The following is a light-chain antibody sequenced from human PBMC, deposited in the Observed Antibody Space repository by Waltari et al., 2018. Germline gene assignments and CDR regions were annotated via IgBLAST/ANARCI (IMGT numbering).Light chain of an antibody. Sequence: TCRASQGISKELAWYQQKPGKAPTLLIYDASTLPTGIPSRFSGSGSGTDFSLTISSLQPEDVATYYCQQYYNIPFTFGHGTKVDI. CDR2: DAS. CDR1: QGISKE. V-gene: IGKV1-27*01. J-gene: IGKJ3*01. CDR3: QQYYNIPFT.